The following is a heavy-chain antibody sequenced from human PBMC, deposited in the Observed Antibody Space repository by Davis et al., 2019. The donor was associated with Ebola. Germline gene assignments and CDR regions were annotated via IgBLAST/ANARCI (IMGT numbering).Heavy chain of an antibody. J-gene: IGHJ5*02. CDR3: ARARAYNWFDP. Sequence: SETLSLTCAVYGGSFSGYYWSWIRQPPGKGLEWIGEINDSGSTNYNPSLKSRVTISVDTSKNQFSLKLSSVTAADTAVYYCARARAYNWFDPWGQGTLVTVSS. CDR2: INDSGST. CDR1: GGSFSGYY. V-gene: IGHV4-34*01.